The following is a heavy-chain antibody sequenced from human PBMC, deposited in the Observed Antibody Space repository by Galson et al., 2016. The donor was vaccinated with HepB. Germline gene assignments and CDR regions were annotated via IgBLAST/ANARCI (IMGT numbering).Heavy chain of an antibody. Sequence: SLRLSCAASGFTFSSYSMNWVRQAPGKGLEWVSHITHTPYAIYYADSVKGRFTISGDNAKNSVYLQMNSLRDEDTAVYYCARDGGGGYNLDYWGQGTLVTVSS. CDR3: ARDGGGGYNLDY. CDR2: ITHTPYAI. CDR1: GFTFSSYS. D-gene: IGHD5-24*01. J-gene: IGHJ4*02. V-gene: IGHV3-48*02.